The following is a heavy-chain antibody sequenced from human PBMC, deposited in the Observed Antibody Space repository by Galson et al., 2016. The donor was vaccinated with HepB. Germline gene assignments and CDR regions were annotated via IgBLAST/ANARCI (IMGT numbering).Heavy chain of an antibody. Sequence: PGKGPVWVSRINSDGSSTTYADSVKGRFTISRDNAKNTLYLQMNSLRTEDTALYYCTRVHREGIAAAGLQIWGQGTLVIVSS. V-gene: IGHV3-74*01. J-gene: IGHJ4*02. D-gene: IGHD6-13*01. CDR2: INSDGSST. CDR3: TRVHREGIAAAGLQI.